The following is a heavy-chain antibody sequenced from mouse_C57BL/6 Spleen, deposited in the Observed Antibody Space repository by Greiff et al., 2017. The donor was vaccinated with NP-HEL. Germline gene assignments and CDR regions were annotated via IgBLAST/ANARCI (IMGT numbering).Heavy chain of an antibody. CDR3: ARCGSSSQYFDV. V-gene: IGHV1-55*01. J-gene: IGHJ1*03. Sequence: QVQLQQPGAELVKPGASVKMSCKASGYTFTSYWITWVKQRPGQGLEWIGDIYPGSGSTNYNEKFKSKATLTVDTSSSTAYMQLSSLTSEDSAVYYCARCGSSSQYFDVWGTGTTVTVSS. CDR1: GYTFTSYW. D-gene: IGHD1-1*01. CDR2: IYPGSGST.